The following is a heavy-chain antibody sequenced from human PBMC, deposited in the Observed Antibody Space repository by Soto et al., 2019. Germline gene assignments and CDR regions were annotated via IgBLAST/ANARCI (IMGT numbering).Heavy chain of an antibody. CDR2: IGTAGDT. V-gene: IGHV3-13*01. CDR1: GFTFSSYD. J-gene: IGHJ4*02. Sequence: PGGSLRLSCAASGFTFSSYDMHWVRQATGKGLEWVSAIGTAGDTYYPGSVKGRFTISRENAKNSLYLQMNSLRAGDTAVYYCARSATICSGGSCYSGYFDYWGQGTLVTVSS. D-gene: IGHD2-15*01. CDR3: ARSATICSGGSCYSGYFDY.